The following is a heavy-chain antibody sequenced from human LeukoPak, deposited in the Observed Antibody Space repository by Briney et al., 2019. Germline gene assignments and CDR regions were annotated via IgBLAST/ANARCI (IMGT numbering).Heavy chain of an antibody. V-gene: IGHV3-72*01. CDR2: SRNKADSYTT. CDR3: ARVHSSRWCSDY. J-gene: IGHJ4*02. Sequence: GGSLRLPCAASGFTFSAHYMDWVPRAPGKGLEGVGRSRNKADSYTTLYAASVKGRFTISRDDSESSLYLQMNGLRTEDTAVYYCARVHSSRWCSDYWGQGTLVTVSS. D-gene: IGHD6-13*01. CDR1: GFTFSAHY.